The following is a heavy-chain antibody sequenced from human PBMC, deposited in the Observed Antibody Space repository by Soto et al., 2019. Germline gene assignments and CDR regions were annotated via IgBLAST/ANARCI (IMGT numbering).Heavy chain of an antibody. V-gene: IGHV1-46*01. CDR3: ARALGLRWGSGTTGFDY. D-gene: IGHD3-10*01. CDR2: INPSGGST. J-gene: IGHJ4*02. Sequence: ASVKVSCKASGYTFTSYYMHWVRQAPGQGLEWMGIINPSGGSTSYAQKFQGRVTMTRDTSTSTVYMELSSLRSEDTAVYYCARALGLRWGSGTTGFDYWGQGTLVTVSS. CDR1: GYTFTSYY.